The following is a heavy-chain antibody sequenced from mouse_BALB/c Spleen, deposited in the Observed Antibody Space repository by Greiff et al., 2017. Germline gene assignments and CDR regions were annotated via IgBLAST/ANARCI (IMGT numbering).Heavy chain of an antibody. J-gene: IGHJ4*01. CDR2: ISSGSSTI. CDR1: GFTFSSVG. Sequence: EVNLVESGGGLVQPGGSRKLSCAASGFTFSSVGMHWVRQAPEKGLEWVAYISSGSSTIYYADTVKGRFTISRDNPKNTLFLQMTSLRSEDTAMYDCAREGGRYYAMDYWGQGTSVTVSS. CDR3: AREGGRYYAMDY. V-gene: IGHV5-17*02.